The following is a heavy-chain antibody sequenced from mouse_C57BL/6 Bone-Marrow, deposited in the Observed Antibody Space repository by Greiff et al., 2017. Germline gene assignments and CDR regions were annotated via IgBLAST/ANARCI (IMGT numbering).Heavy chain of an antibody. Sequence: QVHVKQPGAELVKPGASVKLSCKASGYTFTSYWMHWVKQRPGRGLEWIGRIDPNSGGTKYNEKFKSKDTLTVDKPSSTAYMQLSSLTSEDSAVYYCARDYGSSYEFAYWGKGTLVTVSA. CDR2: IDPNSGGT. J-gene: IGHJ3*01. CDR3: ARDYGSSYEFAY. D-gene: IGHD1-1*01. V-gene: IGHV1-72*01. CDR1: GYTFTSYW.